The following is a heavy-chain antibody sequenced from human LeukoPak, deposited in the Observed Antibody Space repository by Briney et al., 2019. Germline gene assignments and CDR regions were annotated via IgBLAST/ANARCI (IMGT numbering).Heavy chain of an antibody. CDR2: ISGSGGST. J-gene: IGHJ4*02. Sequence: PGGSLRLSCAASGFTFSIYGMSWVRQAPGKGLEWVSAISGSGGSTYYADSVKGRFTISRDNSKNSLYLQMNSLRAEDTAVYYCARDAAYCGGDCFFDYWGQGTLVTVSS. CDR1: GFTFSIYG. D-gene: IGHD2-21*01. CDR3: ARDAAYCGGDCFFDY. V-gene: IGHV3-23*01.